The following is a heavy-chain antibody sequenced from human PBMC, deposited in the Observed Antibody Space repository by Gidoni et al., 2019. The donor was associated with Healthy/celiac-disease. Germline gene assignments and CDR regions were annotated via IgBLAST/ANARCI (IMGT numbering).Heavy chain of an antibody. V-gene: IGHV3-23*01. Sequence: EVQLLESGGGLVQTGGSLRLSGAASGFAFSRSAMSWVRQAPGKGLGWVSAISGSGGSTYYADSVKGRFTISRDNSKNTLYLQMNSLRAEDTAVYYCAKETYYYDSSGYSITVFDYWGQGTLVTVSS. D-gene: IGHD3-22*01. CDR2: ISGSGGST. CDR3: AKETYYYDSSGYSITVFDY. J-gene: IGHJ4*02. CDR1: GFAFSRSA.